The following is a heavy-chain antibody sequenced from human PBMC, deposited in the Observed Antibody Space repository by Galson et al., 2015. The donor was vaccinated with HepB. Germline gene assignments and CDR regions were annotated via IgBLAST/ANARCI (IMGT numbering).Heavy chain of an antibody. V-gene: IGHV2-5*01. CDR1: GFSLSTSGVG. CDR2: IYWNDDK. CDR3: AHSRRAVAGKYSLDY. J-gene: IGHJ4*02. D-gene: IGHD6-19*01. Sequence: PALVKPTQTLTLTCTFSGFSLSTSGVGVGWIRQPPGKALEWLALIYWNDDKRYSPSLKSRLTITKDTSKNQVVLTMTNMDPVDTATYYCAHSRRAVAGKYSLDYWGQRTLVTVSS.